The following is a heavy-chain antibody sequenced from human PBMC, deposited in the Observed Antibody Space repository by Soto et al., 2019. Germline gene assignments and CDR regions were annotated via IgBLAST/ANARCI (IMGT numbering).Heavy chain of an antibody. J-gene: IGHJ4*02. CDR1: GLTISTSY. V-gene: IGHV3-7*01. D-gene: IGHD2-2*01. CDR3: LGTMH. CDR2: VKPDGSEE. Sequence: GGSLRLSCVASGLTISTSYMNWVRQAPGKGLEWVANVKPDGSEESYVDSVRGRFTISRDTAKNSLYLQMNSLRAEDTAVYYCLGTMHWGQGTLVTVSS.